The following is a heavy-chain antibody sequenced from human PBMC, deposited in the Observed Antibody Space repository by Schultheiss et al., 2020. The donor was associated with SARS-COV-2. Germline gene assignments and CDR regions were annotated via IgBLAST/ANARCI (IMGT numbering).Heavy chain of an antibody. J-gene: IGHJ4*02. CDR3: ARDGTQWLVLDY. CDR1: GFSVSSNY. V-gene: IGHV3-53*01. Sequence: GGSLRLSCAASGFSVSSNYMRWVRQAPGKGLEWVSVIYSAGSTYYADSVKGRFTISRDNAKNSLYLQMNSLRAEDTAVYYCARDGTQWLVLDYWGQGTLVTVSS. CDR2: IYSAGST. D-gene: IGHD6-19*01.